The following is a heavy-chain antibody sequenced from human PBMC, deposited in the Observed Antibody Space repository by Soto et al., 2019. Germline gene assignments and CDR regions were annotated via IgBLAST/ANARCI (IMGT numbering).Heavy chain of an antibody. CDR3: ARGQDYYYYYMDV. CDR1: GYTFSNYA. J-gene: IGHJ6*03. CDR2: MNCDNGKT. Sequence: ASVKVSCKASGYTFSNYAMHWVRQAPGQRLEWMGWMNCDNGKTKYAQKFQGRVTMTRNTSMSTSYMELSSLRSEDTAVYYCARGQDYYYYYMDVWGKGTTVTVS. V-gene: IGHV1-3*01.